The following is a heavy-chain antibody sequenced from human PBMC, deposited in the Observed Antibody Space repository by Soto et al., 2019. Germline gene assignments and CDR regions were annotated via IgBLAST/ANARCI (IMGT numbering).Heavy chain of an antibody. CDR2: INPSGGST. D-gene: IGHD2-21*01. CDR3: ASEACIVGTNYYYGMDV. Sequence: ASVKVSCKASGYTFTSYYMHWVRQAPGQGLEWMGIINPSGGSTSYAQKFQGRVTMTRDTSTSTVYMELSSLRSEDTAVYYCASEACIVGTNYYYGMDVWGQGTTVTVSS. V-gene: IGHV1-46*01. CDR1: GYTFTSYY. J-gene: IGHJ6*02.